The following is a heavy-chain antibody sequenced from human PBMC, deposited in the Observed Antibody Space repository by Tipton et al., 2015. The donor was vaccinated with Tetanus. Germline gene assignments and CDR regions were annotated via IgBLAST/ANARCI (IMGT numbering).Heavy chain of an antibody. CDR2: ISAYNGNT. Sequence: QSGPEVKKPGASVKVSCKASGYTFTSYGISWVRQAPGQGLEWMGWISAYNGNTNYAQKLQGRVTMTTDTSTSTAYMELRSLRSDDTAVYCCARTLRSYYYYYGMDVWGQGTTVTVSS. CDR3: ARTLRSYYYYYGMDV. D-gene: IGHD2-15*01. CDR1: GYTFTSYG. V-gene: IGHV1-18*01. J-gene: IGHJ6*02.